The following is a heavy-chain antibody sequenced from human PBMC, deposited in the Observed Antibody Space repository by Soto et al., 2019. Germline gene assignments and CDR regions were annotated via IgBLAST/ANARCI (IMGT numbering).Heavy chain of an antibody. CDR3: AIGTVTPFGVVTPADY. D-gene: IGHD3-3*01. CDR2: IITMRDRT. V-gene: IGHV1-69*04. J-gene: IGHJ4*02. Sequence: QVQLVESGADVKRPGSSVKVSCKSSGGSFNSFHFNWVRQAPGQGLEWMRRIITMRDRTQYAQMVQGRVTITADKSTSKAYTEMSVMEPVDTAVYYWAIGTVTPFGVVTPADYWGQGTLVTVSS. CDR1: GGSFNSFH.